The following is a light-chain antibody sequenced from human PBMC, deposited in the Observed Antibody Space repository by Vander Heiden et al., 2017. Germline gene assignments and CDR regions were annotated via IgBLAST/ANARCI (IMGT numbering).Light chain of an antibody. V-gene: IGKV1-33*01. Sequence: DLLMTQFASSLSASVGDRVTITCQASQYISNYLNWYQQKPGKAPKLLIYDASNLETGVPSRFSGSGSGTDLTFTISSLQPEDIATYYCQQYDNRPITFGQGTRLEIK. J-gene: IGKJ5*01. CDR1: QYISNY. CDR3: QQYDNRPIT. CDR2: DAS.